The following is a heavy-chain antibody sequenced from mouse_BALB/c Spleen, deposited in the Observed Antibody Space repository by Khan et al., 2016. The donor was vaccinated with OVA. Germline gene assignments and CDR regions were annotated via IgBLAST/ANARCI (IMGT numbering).Heavy chain of an antibody. Sequence: VQLKQSGPELVKPGASVKMSCKASGYTFTSYVMHWVKQKPGQGLEWIGYISPNNDGSKYNEKFRGKATLTSDKSSSTAYMELSSLTSEDSAGYYCWRSLIYYGSAYEGFAYWGQGTLVTVSA. CDR1: GYTFTSYV. D-gene: IGHD1-1*01. V-gene: IGHV1S136*01. J-gene: IGHJ3*01. CDR3: WRSLIYYGSAYEGFAY. CDR2: ISPNNDGS.